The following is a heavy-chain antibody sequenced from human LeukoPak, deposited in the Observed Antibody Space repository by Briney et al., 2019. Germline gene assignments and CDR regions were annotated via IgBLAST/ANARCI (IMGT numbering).Heavy chain of an antibody. CDR2: IWTDGSKK. CDR1: GFVFNNYG. D-gene: IGHD3-22*01. Sequence: GKSLRLSCAASGFVFNNYGMHWVRQAPGKGLEWVAVIWTDGSKKSYADSVKGRFTFTRDNSKNMLYLQMDSLRADDTAVYYCLRENHDSGWSFDYWGQGTLVTVSS. J-gene: IGHJ4*02. V-gene: IGHV3-33*01. CDR3: LRENHDSGWSFDY.